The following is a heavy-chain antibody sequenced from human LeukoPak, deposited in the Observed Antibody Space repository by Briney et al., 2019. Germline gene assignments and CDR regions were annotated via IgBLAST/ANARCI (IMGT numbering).Heavy chain of an antibody. CDR2: IYYSGST. J-gene: IGHJ4*02. V-gene: IGHV4-39*07. Sequence: SETLSLTCTVSGGSISSSSYYWGWIRQPPGKGLEWIGSIYYSGSTYYSPSLKSRVTISVDTSKNQFSLKLSSVPAADTAIYYCARGAAAKFDYWGQGTLVTVSS. D-gene: IGHD6-25*01. CDR1: GGSISSSSYY. CDR3: ARGAAAKFDY.